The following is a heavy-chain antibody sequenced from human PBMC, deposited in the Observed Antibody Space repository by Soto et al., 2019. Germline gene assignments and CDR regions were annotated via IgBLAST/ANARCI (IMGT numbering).Heavy chain of an antibody. J-gene: IGHJ4*02. CDR1: GFTFGSYA. V-gene: IGHV3-23*01. D-gene: IGHD3-16*01. CDR2: IGSSGATT. Sequence: EVQLLESGGGLVQPGGSLRLSCAASGFTFGSYAMSWVRQAPGRGLEWVSAIGSSGATTYYADSVKGRFTISRDNSKKTLYLQMNRLRAEDTAVYYCANRLGPAPCFDYWGQGTLVSVSS. CDR3: ANRLGPAPCFDY.